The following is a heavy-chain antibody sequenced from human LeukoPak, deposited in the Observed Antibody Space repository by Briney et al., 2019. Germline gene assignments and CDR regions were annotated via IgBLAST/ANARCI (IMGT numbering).Heavy chain of an antibody. J-gene: IGHJ6*03. CDR2: IYPRDSDT. CDR1: GYTFTNYW. Sequence: GESLKISCKGSGYTFTNYWIGWVRRMPGKGLEWLGIIYPRDSDTKYSASFQGQVTISADKSINTAYLQWSSLKASDTAIYYCARWGSSSLYYYYMDVWGQGTTVTVSS. V-gene: IGHV5-51*01. D-gene: IGHD6-6*01. CDR3: ARWGSSSLYYYYMDV.